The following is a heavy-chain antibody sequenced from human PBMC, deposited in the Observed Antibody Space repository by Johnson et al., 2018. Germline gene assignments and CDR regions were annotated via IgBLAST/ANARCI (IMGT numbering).Heavy chain of an antibody. V-gene: IGHV3-30-3*01. Sequence: QVQLVQSGGGVVQPGRSLRLSCAASGFTFSTYALHWVRQAPGKGLEWVAVISYDGSNKYYPDSVKGRFTISRDNSKNKLYLQMNSLRAEDTAVYYSARDSHYDSSGSYYVAYYYYYMDGWCKGTTVTVSS. CDR3: ARDSHYDSSGSYYVAYYYYYMDG. J-gene: IGHJ6*03. CDR1: GFTFSTYA. D-gene: IGHD3-22*01. CDR2: ISYDGSNK.